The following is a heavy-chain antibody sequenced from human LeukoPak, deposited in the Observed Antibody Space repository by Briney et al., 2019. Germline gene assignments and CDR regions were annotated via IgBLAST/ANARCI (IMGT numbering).Heavy chain of an antibody. J-gene: IGHJ4*02. D-gene: IGHD2-15*01. Sequence: PGGSLRLSCAASGFTFSSYGMSWVRQAPGKGLEWVSAISGSGGSTYYADSVKGRFTISRDNSKNTLYLQMNSLRAEDTAVYYCAKDRPSDVVAATEYYFDYWGQGTLVTVSS. CDR1: GFTFSSYG. V-gene: IGHV3-23*01. CDR2: ISGSGGST. CDR3: AKDRPSDVVAATEYYFDY.